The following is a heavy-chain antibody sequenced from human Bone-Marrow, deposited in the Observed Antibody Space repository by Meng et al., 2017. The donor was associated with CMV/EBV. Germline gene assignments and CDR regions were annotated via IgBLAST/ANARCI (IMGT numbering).Heavy chain of an antibody. V-gene: IGHV4-39*07. CDR2: IYYSGST. Sequence: GPLRLSCTASGFTFSNYNMHWIRQPPGKGLEWIGSIYYSGSTYYNPSLKSRVTISVDTSKNQFSLKLSSVTAADTAVYYCVTQEWRYGGGPDYWGQGTLVTVSS. CDR3: VTQEWRYGGGPDY. J-gene: IGHJ4*02. CDR1: GFTFSNYN. D-gene: IGHD3-16*01.